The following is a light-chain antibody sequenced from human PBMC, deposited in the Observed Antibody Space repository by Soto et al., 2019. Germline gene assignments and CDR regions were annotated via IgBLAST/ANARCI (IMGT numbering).Light chain of an antibody. Sequence: DRVTITCRASQSISSYLNWYQQKPGKAPKLLIYAASSLQSGVPSRLSGSGSGTDFTLTISSLQPEDFATYYCQQSYSTLFTFGPGTKVDI. CDR1: QSISSY. CDR3: QQSYSTLFT. CDR2: AAS. V-gene: IGKV1-39*01. J-gene: IGKJ3*01.